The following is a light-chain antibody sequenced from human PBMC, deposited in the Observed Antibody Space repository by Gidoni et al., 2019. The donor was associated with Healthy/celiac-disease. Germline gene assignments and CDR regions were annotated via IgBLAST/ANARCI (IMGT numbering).Light chain of an antibody. V-gene: IGKV1-27*01. Sequence: DIQMTQSPSSLSASVGDRVTITFRASQGISHYLAWYQQKPVKVPKLLIYAASTLQAGVPSRFSGSGSGTDFTLNISSLQPEDVATYYCQKYNSAPPITFGQGTRLEIK. J-gene: IGKJ5*01. CDR3: QKYNSAPPIT. CDR2: AAS. CDR1: QGISHY.